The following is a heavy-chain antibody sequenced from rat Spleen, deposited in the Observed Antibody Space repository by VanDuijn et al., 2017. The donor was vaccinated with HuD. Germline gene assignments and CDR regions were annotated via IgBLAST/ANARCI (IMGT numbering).Heavy chain of an antibody. CDR3: VRLYNNHGYWYFDF. Sequence: EVQLVESGGGLVQPGRSLKLSCAVSGFTFSNSGLAWVRQAPTKGLEWVASIKFEDFTPYYGDSVMGRFTISRDDGESTLYLQMNSLRSEDTATYYCVRLYNNHGYWYFDFWGPGTMVTVSS. CDR2: IKFEDFTP. J-gene: IGHJ1*01. V-gene: IGHV5-22*01. D-gene: IGHD1-5*01. CDR1: GFTFSNSG.